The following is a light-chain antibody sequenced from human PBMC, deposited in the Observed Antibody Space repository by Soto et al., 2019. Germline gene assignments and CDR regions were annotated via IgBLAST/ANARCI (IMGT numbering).Light chain of an antibody. V-gene: IGLV2-14*01. CDR3: SSYTISSTVV. CDR2: EVS. Sequence: QSALTQPASVSGSPGQSITISCTGTSSDVGGYNYVSWYQQHPGKAPKLMIYEVSNRPSGVSNRFSGSKSGNTASLTLSGLQAEDEADYYCSSYTISSTVVFGGGTQLTVL. CDR1: SSDVGGYNY. J-gene: IGLJ2*01.